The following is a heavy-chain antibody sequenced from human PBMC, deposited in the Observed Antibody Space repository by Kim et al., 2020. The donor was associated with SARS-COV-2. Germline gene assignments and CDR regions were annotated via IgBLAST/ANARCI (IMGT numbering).Heavy chain of an antibody. CDR2: IRSKANSYAT. V-gene: IGHV3-73*01. CDR1: GFTLSGST. Sequence: GGSLRLSCAASGFTLSGSTMHWVRQASGKGLEWVGRIRSKANSYATAYAASVKNRFTISRDDSKNTAYLQMNSLKTEDTAVYYCARVNPIAGGWYDAFD. CDR3: ARVNPIAGGWYDAFD. J-gene: IGHJ3*02. D-gene: IGHD6-19*01.